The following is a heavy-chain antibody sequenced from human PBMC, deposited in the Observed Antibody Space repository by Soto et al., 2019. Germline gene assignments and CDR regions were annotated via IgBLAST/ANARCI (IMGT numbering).Heavy chain of an antibody. CDR1: GFSLSTSGVG. Sequence: QITLKESGPTLVKPTQTLTLTCTFSGFSLSTSGVGVGWIRQPPGKALEWLALIYWDDDKRYSPSLKSRLTITKDTSKNQVVLTMTNMDPVDTATYYCAHVKFDDGPFFRIAVAGTPSFQHWGQGTLVTVSS. CDR3: AHVKFDDGPFFRIAVAGTPSFQH. D-gene: IGHD6-19*01. CDR2: IYWDDDK. J-gene: IGHJ1*01. V-gene: IGHV2-5*02.